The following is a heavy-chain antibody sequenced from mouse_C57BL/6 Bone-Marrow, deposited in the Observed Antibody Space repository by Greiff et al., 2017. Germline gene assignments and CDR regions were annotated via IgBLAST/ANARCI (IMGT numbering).Heavy chain of an antibody. V-gene: IGHV1-81*01. CDR1: GYTFTSYG. CDR3: SYYYGTFDY. Sequence: VKLMESGAELARPGASVKLSCKASGYTFTSYGISWVKQRTGQGLEWIGEIYPRSGNTYYNEKFKGKATLTADKSSSTAYMELRSLTSEDSAVYFCSYYYGTFDYWGQGTTLTVSS. CDR2: IYPRSGNT. D-gene: IGHD1-1*01. J-gene: IGHJ2*01.